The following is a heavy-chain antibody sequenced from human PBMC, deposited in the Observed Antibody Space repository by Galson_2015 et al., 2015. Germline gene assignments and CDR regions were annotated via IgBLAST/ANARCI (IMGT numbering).Heavy chain of an antibody. J-gene: IGHJ5*01. CDR2: ISAYNGNT. CDR1: GYTFTSYG. D-gene: IGHD5-18*01. CDR3: ARASRYSYGSWEFDS. Sequence: SVKVSCKASGYTFTSYGISWVRQAPGQGLEWMGWISAYNGNTNYAQKLQGRVTMTTDTSTSTAYMELRSLRSDDTAVYYCARASRYSYGSWEFDSWGQGTLVTVSS. V-gene: IGHV1-18*01.